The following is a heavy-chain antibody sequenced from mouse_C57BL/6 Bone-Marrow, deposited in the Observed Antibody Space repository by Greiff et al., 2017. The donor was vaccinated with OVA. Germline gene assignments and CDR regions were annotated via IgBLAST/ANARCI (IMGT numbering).Heavy chain of an antibody. Sequence: QVQLQQPGAELVRPGPSVKLSCKASGYTFTSYWMHWVKQRPGQGLEWIGVIDPSDSYTNYNQKFKGKATLTVDTSSSTAYMQLSSLTSEDSAVYYCARSPWFAYWGQGTLVTVSA. CDR1: GYTFTSYW. CDR3: ARSPWFAY. CDR2: IDPSDSYT. V-gene: IGHV1-59*01. J-gene: IGHJ3*01.